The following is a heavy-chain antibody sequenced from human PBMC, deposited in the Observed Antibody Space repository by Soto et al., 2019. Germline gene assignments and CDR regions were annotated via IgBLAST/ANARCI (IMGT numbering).Heavy chain of an antibody. Sequence: SETLSLTCTVSGGSVSSGSYYWSWVRQPPGKGLEWIGYIHHSGTTNYNPSLKSRVTISVDTFKNQFSLKLTSVTAADAAMFYCARGGGYCSGTSCYTYFFDYWGQGARVTVSS. CDR1: GGSVSSGSYY. J-gene: IGHJ4*02. CDR3: ARGGGYCSGTSCYTYFFDY. D-gene: IGHD2-2*01. CDR2: IHHSGTT. V-gene: IGHV4-61*01.